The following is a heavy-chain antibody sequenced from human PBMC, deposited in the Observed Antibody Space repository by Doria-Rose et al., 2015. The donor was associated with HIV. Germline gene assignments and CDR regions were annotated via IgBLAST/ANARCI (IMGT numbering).Heavy chain of an antibody. CDR1: GASVSSRGYY. Sequence: PSGTLSPTCSVSGASVSSRGYYWNWIRQVPGKGVESLGYTYYTGTSDYSPSLKSRLNMAVDTSKNQFSLKLSFVTVADTAVYCARTGSYRELEYWGQGAL. CDR2: TYYTGTS. V-gene: IGHV4-31*03. D-gene: IGHD1-26*01. CDR3: RTGSYRELEY. J-gene: IGHJ4*02.